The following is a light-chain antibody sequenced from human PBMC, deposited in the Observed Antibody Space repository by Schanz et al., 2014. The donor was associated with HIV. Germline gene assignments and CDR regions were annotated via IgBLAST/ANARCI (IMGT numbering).Light chain of an antibody. CDR1: QGISSA. V-gene: IGKV1-39*01. J-gene: IGKJ1*01. CDR3: QQSYGTSWT. CDR2: AAS. Sequence: IQLTQSPSSLSASVGDRVTITCRASQGISSALAWYQQKPGKAPNLLIYAASSLQGGVPSRFSGSGSGTDFTLTINSLQPEDFATYFCQQSYGTSWTFGQGTKVEIK.